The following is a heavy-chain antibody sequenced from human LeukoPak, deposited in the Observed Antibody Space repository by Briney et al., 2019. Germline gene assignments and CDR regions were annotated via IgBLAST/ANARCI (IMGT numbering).Heavy chain of an antibody. Sequence: AGSLRLSCAASGFTFSKYWMLWVRQAPGKGLESVSRINTDGTVTTYADSVKGRFTVSRDNADNTMFLQMNSVRDEDTAVYYCATKQWLAPPPDSWGQGTPVTVSS. J-gene: IGHJ4*02. CDR1: GFTFSKYW. CDR3: ATKQWLAPPPDS. CDR2: INTDGTVT. D-gene: IGHD6-19*01. V-gene: IGHV3-74*01.